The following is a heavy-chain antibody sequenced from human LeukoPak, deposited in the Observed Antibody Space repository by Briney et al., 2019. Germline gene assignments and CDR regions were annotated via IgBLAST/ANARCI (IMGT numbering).Heavy chain of an antibody. CDR3: AKALRGAALDY. D-gene: IGHD2-15*01. V-gene: IGHV3-9*01. Sequence: GGSLRLSCAASGFTFDDYAMHWVRQAPGKGLEWVSGISWNSGSIGYADSVKGRLTISRDNAKNSLYLQMNSLRAEDTALYYCAKALRGAALDYWGQGTLVTVSS. CDR2: ISWNSGSI. J-gene: IGHJ4*02. CDR1: GFTFDDYA.